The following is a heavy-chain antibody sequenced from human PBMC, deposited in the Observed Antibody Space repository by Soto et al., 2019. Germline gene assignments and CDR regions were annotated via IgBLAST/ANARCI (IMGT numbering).Heavy chain of an antibody. D-gene: IGHD2-8*01. CDR1: GGTFSSYA. J-gene: IGHJ2*01. CDR3: AGDRHETVWHLTRYFDL. Sequence: QVQLVQSGAEVKKPGSSVKVSCKASGGTFSSYAISWVRQAPGQGLEWMGGIIPIFGTANYAPKFQGRVTIAAEKYTSTACRELSGLRSEDTDVPDCAGDRHETVWHLTRYFDLWGRATLVTVAS. CDR2: IIPIFGTA. V-gene: IGHV1-69*06.